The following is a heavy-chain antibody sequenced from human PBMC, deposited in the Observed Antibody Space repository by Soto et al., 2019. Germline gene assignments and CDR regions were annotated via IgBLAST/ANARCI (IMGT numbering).Heavy chain of an antibody. CDR3: AREAGDFDY. CDR1: GFTFSSYN. V-gene: IGHV3-48*02. Sequence: EVQLVESGGGSIQPGGSLRLSCAASGFTFSSYNMNWVRQAPGKGLEWISYISSTGSTTYYAASVKGRFTTSRDNATNSLFLHINSRRDEDTAGYYWAREAGDFDYRRQGTLVTVSS. J-gene: IGHJ4*02. CDR2: ISSTGSTT.